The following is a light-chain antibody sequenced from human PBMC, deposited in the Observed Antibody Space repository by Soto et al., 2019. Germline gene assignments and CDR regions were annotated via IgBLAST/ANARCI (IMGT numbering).Light chain of an antibody. Sequence: DIVMTQSPLSLPVTPGEPASISCRSSQSLLHSNGYNYVDWYLQKPGQSPQLLIYLGSYRASGVPDRFSGRGSGTDFTLKISRVEAEDVGVYYCMQALQTPPSYTFGQGTKLEIK. CDR2: LGS. CDR3: MQALQTPPSYT. CDR1: QSLLHSNGYNY. J-gene: IGKJ2*01. V-gene: IGKV2-28*01.